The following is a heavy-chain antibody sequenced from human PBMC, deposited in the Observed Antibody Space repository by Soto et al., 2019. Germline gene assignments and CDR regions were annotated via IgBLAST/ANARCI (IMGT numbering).Heavy chain of an antibody. Sequence: QVQLVQSGAEVKKPGASVKVSCKASGYTFTSYDINWVRQATGQGLEWMGWMNPNSGNTGYAQKFQGRVTMTRSTSISTAYRELSSLRSEDTAVYYCARGDYDFWSGYSRPYYYYGMDVWGQGTTVTVSS. J-gene: IGHJ6*02. CDR1: GYTFTSYD. CDR3: ARGDYDFWSGYSRPYYYYGMDV. CDR2: MNPNSGNT. V-gene: IGHV1-8*01. D-gene: IGHD3-3*01.